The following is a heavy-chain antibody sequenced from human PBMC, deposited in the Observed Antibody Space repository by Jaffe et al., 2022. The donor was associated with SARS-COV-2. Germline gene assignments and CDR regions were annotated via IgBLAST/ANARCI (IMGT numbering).Heavy chain of an antibody. V-gene: IGHV4-34*01. CDR1: GGSFSGYY. CDR3: ARGLRGYYYGMDV. CDR2: INHSGST. D-gene: IGHD2-21*02. Sequence: QVQLQQWGAGLLKPSETLSLTCAVYGGSFSGYYWSWIRQPPGKGLEWIGEINHSGSTNYNPSLKSRVTISVDTSKNQFSLKLSSVTAADTAVYYCARGLRGYYYGMDVWGQGTTVTVSS. J-gene: IGHJ6*02.